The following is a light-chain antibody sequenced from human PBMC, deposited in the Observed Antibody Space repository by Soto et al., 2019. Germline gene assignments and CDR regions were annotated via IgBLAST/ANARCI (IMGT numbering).Light chain of an antibody. J-gene: IGKJ1*01. V-gene: IGKV3-11*01. CDR3: QQHSHWPPWT. CDR2: GAS. Sequence: EIVLTQSPGTLSLSPGERATLSCRATESVSSNYLARYQQKPGQAPRVLIYGASNRATGIPARFSGSGSGTDFTLTISNLEPEDFAVYYCQQHSHWPPWTFGQGTKVDIK. CDR1: ESVSSNY.